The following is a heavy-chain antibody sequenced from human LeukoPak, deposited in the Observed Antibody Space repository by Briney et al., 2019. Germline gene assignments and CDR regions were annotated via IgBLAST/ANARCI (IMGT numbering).Heavy chain of an antibody. CDR3: AKDAAYNPFDY. CDR1: GGSFSGYY. CDR2: IHYSGST. J-gene: IGHJ4*02. Sequence: PSETLSLTCAVYGGSFSGYYWSWIRQPPGKGLEWIGYIHYSGSTNYNPSLKSRVTISVDTSKNQFSLKLNSVTTADTAVYYCAKDAAYNPFDYWGQGTLVTVSS. V-gene: IGHV4-59*01. D-gene: IGHD5-24*01.